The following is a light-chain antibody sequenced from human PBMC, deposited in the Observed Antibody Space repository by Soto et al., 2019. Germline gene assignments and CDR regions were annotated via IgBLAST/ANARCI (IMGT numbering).Light chain of an antibody. CDR2: EVS. CDR1: SSDVGGYNY. V-gene: IGLV2-14*01. Sequence: QSALTQPASVSRSPGQSITISCTGTSSDVGGYNYVSWYQHHPGKSPKLMIYEVSNWPSGVSNRFSGSKSGNTASLTISGHQAEDEADYYCSSYTTRSTVIFGGGTKVTVL. J-gene: IGLJ2*01. CDR3: SSYTTRSTVI.